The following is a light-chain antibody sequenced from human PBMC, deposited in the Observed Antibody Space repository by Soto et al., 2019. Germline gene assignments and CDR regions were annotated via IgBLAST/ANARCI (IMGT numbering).Light chain of an antibody. CDR2: GAP. J-gene: IGKJ2*01. V-gene: IGKV3-20*01. CDR1: QSVSNNY. Sequence: EIVLTQSPGTLSLSPGERATLSCRASQSVSNNYLAWYQQRPGQAPRLLIYGAPSRATGIPDRISGSGSGTDFTLTISRLEPEDFAVYHCQQYGNSPQTFGQGTKLEIK. CDR3: QQYGNSPQT.